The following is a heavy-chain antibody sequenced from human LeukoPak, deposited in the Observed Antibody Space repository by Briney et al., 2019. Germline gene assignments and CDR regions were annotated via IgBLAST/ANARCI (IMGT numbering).Heavy chain of an antibody. CDR3: AKVGGIVYYYYMDV. CDR2: IWYDGSNK. V-gene: IGHV3-33*06. Sequence: GRSLRLSCAASGFTFSSYGMHWVRQAPGKGLEWVAVIWYDGSNKYYADSVKGRFTISRDNSKNTLYLQMNSLRAEDTAVYYCAKVGGIVYYYYMDVWGKGTTVTVSS. CDR1: GFTFSSYG. J-gene: IGHJ6*03. D-gene: IGHD1-26*01.